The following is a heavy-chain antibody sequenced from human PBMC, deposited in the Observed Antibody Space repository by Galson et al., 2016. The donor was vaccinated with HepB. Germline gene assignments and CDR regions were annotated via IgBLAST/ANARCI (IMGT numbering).Heavy chain of an antibody. J-gene: IGHJ4*02. D-gene: IGHD1-1*01. CDR2: IKQDGSEK. Sequence: SLRLSCAASGFTFNSYWMAWVRQAPGKGLEWVANIKQDGSEKYYVDSVKGRFTISRDNAKNSLYLQMNSLRVEDTAVYYCACPTGGNWTGYWGQGTLVTVAS. V-gene: IGHV3-7*05. CDR3: ACPTGGNWTGY. CDR1: GFTFNSYW.